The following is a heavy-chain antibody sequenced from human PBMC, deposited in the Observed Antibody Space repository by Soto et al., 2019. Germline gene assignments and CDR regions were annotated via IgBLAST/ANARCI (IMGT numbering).Heavy chain of an antibody. CDR1: GVSITNTIYY. CDR2: IYFSGST. Sequence: QLQLQASGPGLVKPSETLSITCTVSGVSITNTIYYWGWIRQPPGKGLEWIGTIYFSGSTFYNPSLKSRHTIYVDTSKNQFSLRMSSVTAADTAVYYCARDGSYWGQGTLVAVSS. CDR3: ARDGSY. V-gene: IGHV4-39*02. J-gene: IGHJ4*02.